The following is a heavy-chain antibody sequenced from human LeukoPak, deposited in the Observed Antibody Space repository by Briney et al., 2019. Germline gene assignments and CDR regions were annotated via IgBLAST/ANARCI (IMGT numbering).Heavy chain of an antibody. Sequence: GGSLRLSCAASGFTFSSYAMSWVRQAPGKGLEWVSSISGSGVSTYYADSVKGRFTISRDNSKNTLYLQMNSLRAEDTAVYYCAKGSSGWQELDYWGQGTLVTVSS. CDR3: AKGSSGWQELDY. D-gene: IGHD6-19*01. CDR1: GFTFSSYA. J-gene: IGHJ4*02. V-gene: IGHV3-23*01. CDR2: ISGSGVST.